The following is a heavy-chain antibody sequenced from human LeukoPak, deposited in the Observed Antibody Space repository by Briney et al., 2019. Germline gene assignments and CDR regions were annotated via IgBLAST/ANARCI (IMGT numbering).Heavy chain of an antibody. J-gene: IGHJ4*02. Sequence: GGSLRLSCAASGFTFSNYAMSWVRQAPGKGLEWVSAIVGSGGSTYYADSVKGRFTISRDNPKNTLYLQMDSLRAEDTAVYYCAKWGDYDILTGYYDSDYWGQGTLVTVSS. D-gene: IGHD3-9*01. CDR2: IVGSGGST. V-gene: IGHV3-23*01. CDR1: GFTFSNYA. CDR3: AKWGDYDILTGYYDSDY.